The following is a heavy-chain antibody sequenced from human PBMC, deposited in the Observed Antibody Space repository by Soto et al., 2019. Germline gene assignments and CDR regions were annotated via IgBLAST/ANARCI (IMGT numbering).Heavy chain of an antibody. CDR3: AREKIAVAGIDYYYYYGMDV. J-gene: IGHJ6*02. CDR2: IYSGGST. V-gene: IGHV3-53*01. D-gene: IGHD6-19*01. Sequence: GGSLRLSCAASGFTVSSNYMSWVRQAPGKGLEWVSVIYSGGSTYYADSVKGRFTISRDNSKNTLYLQMNSLRAEDTAVYYRAREKIAVAGIDYYYYYGMDVWGQGTTVTVS. CDR1: GFTVSSNY.